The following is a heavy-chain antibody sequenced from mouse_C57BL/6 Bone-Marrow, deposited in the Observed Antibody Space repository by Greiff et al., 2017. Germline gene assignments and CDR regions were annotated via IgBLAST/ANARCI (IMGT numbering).Heavy chain of an antibody. J-gene: IGHJ3*01. CDR3: ARSNPWFAY. Sequence: QVHVKQPGAELVKPGASVKLSCKASGYTFTSYWTHWVKQRPGQGLEWIGMIHPNSGSTNYNEKFKSKATLTVDKSSSTAYMQLSSLTSEDSAVYYCARSNPWFAYWGQGTLVTVSA. CDR1: GYTFTSYW. CDR2: IHPNSGST. V-gene: IGHV1-64*01.